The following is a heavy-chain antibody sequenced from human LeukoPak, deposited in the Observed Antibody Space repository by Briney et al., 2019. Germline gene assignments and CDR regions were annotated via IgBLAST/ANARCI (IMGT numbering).Heavy chain of an antibody. CDR1: GFTFSNYA. V-gene: IGHV3-23*01. CDR2: ISASCGTT. CDR3: AKRPRDSTGYYLGAFDF. J-gene: IGHJ3*01. Sequence: GGSLRLSCAASGFTFSNYAMTWVRQAPGKGLEWVSGISASCGTTYYADSVRGRFTISRDNSKNTLFLQMNSLRAEDTAVYYCAKRPRDSTGYYLGAFDFWGLGTMVTVSS. D-gene: IGHD3-22*01.